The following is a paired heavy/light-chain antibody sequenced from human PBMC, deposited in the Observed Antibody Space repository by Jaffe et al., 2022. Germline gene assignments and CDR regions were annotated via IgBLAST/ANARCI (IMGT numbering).Light chain of an antibody. Sequence: DIQMTQSPSSLSASVGDRVTITCRASQGISNYLAWLQRKPGKAPKSLIYAASSLQSGVPSRFSGSGSGTDFTLTISSLQPEDSATYYCQHYNSYPLTFGGGTKVEIK. V-gene: IGKV1-16*01. CDR2: AAS. J-gene: IGKJ4*01. CDR3: QHYNSYPLT. CDR1: QGISNY.
Heavy chain of an antibody. D-gene: IGHD4-17*01. J-gene: IGHJ6*03. Sequence: EVQLVESGGGLVQPGGSLRLSCAASGFTLSDFYMDWVRQAPGKGLEWVGRTRNKARSYTTEYAASVKGRFTISRDDSENSLYLQMTSLKAEDTAVYFCARSTAVNSYYYMDVWGKGTTVTVSS. CDR1: GFTLSDFY. CDR3: ARSTAVNSYYYMDV. CDR2: TRNKARSYTT. V-gene: IGHV3-72*01.